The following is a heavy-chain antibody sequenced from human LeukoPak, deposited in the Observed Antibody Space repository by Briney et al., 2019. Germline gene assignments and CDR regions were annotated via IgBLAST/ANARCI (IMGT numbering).Heavy chain of an antibody. Sequence: GGSLRLSCAASGFTVSSNYMSWVRQAPGKGLEWVSVIYSGGSTYYADSVKGRFTISRDNSKNTLYLQMNSLRAEDTAVYYCASTTIFGVVMPYYYYYYMDVWGKGTTVTVSS. V-gene: IGHV3-66*01. CDR2: IYSGGST. CDR1: GFTVSSNY. J-gene: IGHJ6*03. CDR3: ASTTIFGVVMPYYYYYYMDV. D-gene: IGHD3-3*01.